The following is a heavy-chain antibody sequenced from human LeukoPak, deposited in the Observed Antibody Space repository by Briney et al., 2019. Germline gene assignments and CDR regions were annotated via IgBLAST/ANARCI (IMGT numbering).Heavy chain of an antibody. D-gene: IGHD3-16*01. V-gene: IGHV4-39*01. CDR2: IYESGSA. CDR1: GGSFSSSAYY. Sequence: SETLSLTCIVSGGSFSSSAYYWAWIRQPPGKGLEWIGSIYESGSAYYNPSFKSRITMSVDTSENQFSLKLTSVTAADTAVYYCARHYGPWGQGTLVTVSS. CDR3: ARHYGP. J-gene: IGHJ5*02.